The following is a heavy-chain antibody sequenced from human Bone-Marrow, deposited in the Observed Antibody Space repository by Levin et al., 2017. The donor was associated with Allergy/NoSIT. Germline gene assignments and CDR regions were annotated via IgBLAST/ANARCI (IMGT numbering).Heavy chain of an antibody. CDR1: GFTFDDYA. D-gene: IGHD3-3*01. CDR2: ISWNSGSI. Sequence: GGSLRLSCAASGFTFDDYAMHWVRQAPGKGLEWVSGISWNSGSIGYADSVKGRFTISRDNAKNSLYLQMNSLRAEDTALYYCAKDMRYDFWRAPGGYGMDVWGQGTTVTVSS. CDR3: AKDMRYDFWRAPGGYGMDV. J-gene: IGHJ6*02. V-gene: IGHV3-9*01.